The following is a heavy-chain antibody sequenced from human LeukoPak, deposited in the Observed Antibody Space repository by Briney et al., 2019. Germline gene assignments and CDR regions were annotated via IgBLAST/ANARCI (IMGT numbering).Heavy chain of an antibody. Sequence: TLSLTSTVSRVSISSYVWSTIRQPPGPRVEWFGDIYYSGSTNYNPSLKSRVTISVDTSKNQFSLKLSSVTAADTAVYYCARYSNYGDYYDYYMDVWGKGTTVTISS. V-gene: IGHV4-59*01. CDR3: ARYSNYGDYYDYYMDV. CDR1: RVSISSYV. D-gene: IGHD4-11*01. CDR2: IYYSGST. J-gene: IGHJ6*03.